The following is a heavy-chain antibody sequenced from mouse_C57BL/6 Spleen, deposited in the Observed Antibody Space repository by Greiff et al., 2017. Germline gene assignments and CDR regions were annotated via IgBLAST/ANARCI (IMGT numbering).Heavy chain of an antibody. J-gene: IGHJ1*03. Sequence: EVMLVESGGGLVKPGGSLKLSCAASGFTFSSYTMSWVRQTPEKRLEWVATISGGGGNTYYPDSVKGRFTISRDNAKNTLYLQMSSLRSEDTALYYCASQYLWYFDVWGTGTTVTVSS. V-gene: IGHV5-9*01. CDR2: ISGGGGNT. CDR1: GFTFSSYT. CDR3: ASQYLWYFDV.